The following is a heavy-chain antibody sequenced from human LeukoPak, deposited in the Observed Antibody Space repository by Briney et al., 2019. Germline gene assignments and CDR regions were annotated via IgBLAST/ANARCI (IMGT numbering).Heavy chain of an antibody. V-gene: IGHV4-59*06. D-gene: IGHD3-3*01. CDR1: GGSISSYY. J-gene: IGHJ4*02. Sequence: SETLSLTCTVSGGSISSYYWSWIRQHPGKGLEWIGYIYYSGSTYYNPSLKSRVTISVDTSKNQFSLKLSSVTAADTAVYYCARGFVRDWTYDFLPKYHFDYWGQGTLVTVSS. CDR2: IYYSGST. CDR3: ARGFVRDWTYDFLPKYHFDY.